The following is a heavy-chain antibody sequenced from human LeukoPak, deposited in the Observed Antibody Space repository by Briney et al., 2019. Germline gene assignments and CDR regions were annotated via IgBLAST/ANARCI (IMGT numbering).Heavy chain of an antibody. Sequence: ASVKVSCKASGYTFTGYYMHWVRQAPGQGLEWMGWINPNSGGTNYAQKFQGRVTMTRDTSISTAYMELSSLRSEDTAVYYCARGGTSCYNCNWFDPWGQGTLVTVSS. D-gene: IGHD2-2*02. CDR1: GYTFTGYY. CDR2: INPNSGGT. V-gene: IGHV1-2*02. J-gene: IGHJ5*02. CDR3: ARGGTSCYNCNWFDP.